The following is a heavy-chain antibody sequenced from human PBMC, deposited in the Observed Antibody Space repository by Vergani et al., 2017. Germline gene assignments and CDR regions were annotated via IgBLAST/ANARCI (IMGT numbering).Heavy chain of an antibody. V-gene: IGHV3-30*18. CDR2: ISYDGSNK. J-gene: IGHJ4*02. CDR3: AKADDYGDYTVDY. Sequence: VQLLESGGGLVQPGGSLRLSCAASGFTFSSYAMSWVRQAPGKGLEWVAVISYDGSNKYYADSVQGRFTISRDNAKNTLYLQMNSLRAEDTAVYYCAKADDYGDYTVDYWGQGTLVTVSS. CDR1: GFTFSSYA. D-gene: IGHD4-17*01.